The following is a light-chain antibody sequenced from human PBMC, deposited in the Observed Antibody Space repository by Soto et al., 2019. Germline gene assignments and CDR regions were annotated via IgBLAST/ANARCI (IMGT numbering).Light chain of an antibody. V-gene: IGKV3-20*01. Sequence: EIVLTQSPGSLSLSPGERATLSCRASQSVDSSFFAWYQQKPGQAPRLLIYGASNRATGIPDRFSGHGSGTDFTLTISRLEPEDFAVYYCQQYVSSVTFGQGTKVEIK. J-gene: IGKJ1*01. CDR2: GAS. CDR3: QQYVSSVT. CDR1: QSVDSSF.